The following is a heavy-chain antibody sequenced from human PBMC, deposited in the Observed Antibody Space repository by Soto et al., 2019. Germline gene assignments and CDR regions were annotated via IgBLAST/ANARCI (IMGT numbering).Heavy chain of an antibody. V-gene: IGHV1-18*01. J-gene: IGHJ6*02. CDR2: ISAYNGNT. Sequence: QVQLVQSGAEVKKPGASVKVSCKASGYTFTSYGISWVRQAPGQGLEWMGWISAYNGNTNYAQKLQGRVTMTTDTSTSAAYMELRSLRSDDTAVYYCARDLRLGGVVIIIYYGMDVWGQGTTVTFSS. CDR1: GYTFTSYG. D-gene: IGHD3-3*01. CDR3: ARDLRLGGVVIIIYYGMDV.